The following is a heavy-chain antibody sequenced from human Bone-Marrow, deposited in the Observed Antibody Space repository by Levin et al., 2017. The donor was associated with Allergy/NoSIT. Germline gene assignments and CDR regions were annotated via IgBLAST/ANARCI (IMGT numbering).Heavy chain of an antibody. CDR2: INPNSGGT. V-gene: IGHV1-2*02. J-gene: IGHJ4*02. D-gene: IGHD1-1*01. CDR1: GYTFTGYY. CDR3: ARGCNWNDGPREYYFDY. Sequence: GESLKISCKASGYTFTGYYMHWVRQAPGQGLEWMGWINPNSGGTNYAQKFQGRVTMTRDTSISTAYMELSRLRSDDTAVYYCARGCNWNDGPREYYFDYWGQGTLVTVSS.